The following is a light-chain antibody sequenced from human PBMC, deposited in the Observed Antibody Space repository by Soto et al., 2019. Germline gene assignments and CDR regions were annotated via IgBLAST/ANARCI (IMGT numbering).Light chain of an antibody. V-gene: IGKV3-15*01. CDR1: QSVSSN. CDR3: QQRSNWRFT. Sequence: EIVMTQSPGTLSVSPGERVTFSCRASQSVSSNLAWYQQKPGQTPRILIYGASTRETGIPDRGSGRGARTECTRTISSLEPADVEVDDCQQRSNWRFTFGPGTRLEIK. CDR2: GAS. J-gene: IGKJ5*01.